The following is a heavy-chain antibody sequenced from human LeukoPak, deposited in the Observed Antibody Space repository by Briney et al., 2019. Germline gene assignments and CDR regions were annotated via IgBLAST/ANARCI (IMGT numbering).Heavy chain of an antibody. D-gene: IGHD6-6*01. J-gene: IGHJ5*02. CDR2: IYYSGST. V-gene: IGHV4-39*01. CDR3: ARHARSSSHVGGFDP. CDR1: GGSISSSSYY. Sequence: SSETLSLTCTVSGGSISSSSYYWGWIRQPPGKGLEWIGSIYYSGSTYYNPSLKSRVTISVDTSKNQFSLKLSSVTAADTAVYYCARHARSSSHVGGFDPWGQGTLVTVSS.